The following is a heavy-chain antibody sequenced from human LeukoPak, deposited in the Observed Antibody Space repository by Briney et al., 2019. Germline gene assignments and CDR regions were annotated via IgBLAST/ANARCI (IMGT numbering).Heavy chain of an antibody. D-gene: IGHD5-18*01. V-gene: IGHV4-59*01. CDR2: IYYSGST. Sequence: SETLSLTCTVSGGSISSYYWSWIRQPPGKGLEWIGYIYYSGSTNYNPYLKRRVTISVDTSKNQFSLKLSSVTAADTAVYYCARGYRYSYGYEDWFDPWGQGTLVTVSS. CDR1: GGSISSYY. CDR3: ARGYRYSYGYEDWFDP. J-gene: IGHJ5*02.